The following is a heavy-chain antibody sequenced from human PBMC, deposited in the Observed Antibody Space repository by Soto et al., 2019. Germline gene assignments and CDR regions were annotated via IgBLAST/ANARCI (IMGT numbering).Heavy chain of an antibody. CDR2: IYYSGST. CDR3: ARERGYSYGYSWPRASDAFDF. V-gene: IGHV4-59*01. J-gene: IGHJ3*01. D-gene: IGHD5-18*01. CDR1: GGSISSYY. Sequence: DTLSLTCTVSGGSISSYYWSWIRQPPGKGLEWIGYIYYSGSTNYNPSLKSRVTISVDTSKNQFSLKLSSVTAADTAVYYCARERGYSYGYSWPRASDAFDFWGQGTMVTGSS.